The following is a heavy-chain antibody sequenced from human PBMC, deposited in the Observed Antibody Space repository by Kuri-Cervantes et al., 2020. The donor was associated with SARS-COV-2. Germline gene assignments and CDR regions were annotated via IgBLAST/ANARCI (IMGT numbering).Heavy chain of an antibody. Sequence: GESLKISCAASGFTFSGSAMHWVRQASGKGLEWVGRIRSKANSYATAYAASVKGRFTISRDNSKNTLYLQMNSLRAEDTAVYYCAKGCSSTSCYKVLYYWGQGTLVTVSS. V-gene: IGHV3-73*01. J-gene: IGHJ4*02. CDR2: IRSKANSYAT. CDR3: AKGCSSTSCYKVLYY. CDR1: GFTFSGSA. D-gene: IGHD2-2*02.